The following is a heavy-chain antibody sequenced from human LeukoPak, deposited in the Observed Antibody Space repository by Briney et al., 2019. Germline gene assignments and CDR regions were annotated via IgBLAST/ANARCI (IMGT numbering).Heavy chain of an antibody. CDR1: GYTFTSYA. Sequence: GASVKVSCKASGYTFTSYAMQWVRQAPGQRLEWMGWINAGNGNTKYSQKFQGRVTITRDTSASTAYMELSSLRSEDTAVYYCARDLKSGWLQGGGGSTPWGQEPLATVPS. J-gene: IGHJ5*02. V-gene: IGHV1-3*01. CDR3: ARDLKSGWLQGGGGSTP. D-gene: IGHD5-18*01. CDR2: INAGNGNT.